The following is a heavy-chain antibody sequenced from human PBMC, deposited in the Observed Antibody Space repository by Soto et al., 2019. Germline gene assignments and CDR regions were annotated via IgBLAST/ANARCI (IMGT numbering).Heavy chain of an antibody. CDR1: GGSISSYY. CDR3: ARRSEDYGDGHYFDY. Sequence: QVQLQESGPGLVKPSETLSLTCTVSGGSISSYYWSWIRQPPGKGLEWIGYIYYSGSTNYNPSLKSRVTRSVDTSKNQFSLKLSSVTAADTAVYYCARRSEDYGDGHYFDYWGQGTLVTVSS. V-gene: IGHV4-59*08. CDR2: IYYSGST. J-gene: IGHJ4*02. D-gene: IGHD4-17*01.